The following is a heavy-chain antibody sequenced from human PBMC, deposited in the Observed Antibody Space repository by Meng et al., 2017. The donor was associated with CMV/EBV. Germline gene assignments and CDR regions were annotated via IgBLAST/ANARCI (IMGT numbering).Heavy chain of an antibody. CDR1: GYTFTSYG. CDR3: ARPDSSGYYDAFDI. J-gene: IGHJ3*02. D-gene: IGHD3-22*01. CDR2: ISAYNGNT. V-gene: IGHV1-18*01. Sequence: ASAKVSCKASGYTFTSYGISWVRQAPGQGLEWMGWISAYNGNTNYAQKLQGRVTMTTDTSTSTAYMELRSLRSDDTAVYYCARPDSSGYYDAFDIWGQGTMVTVSS.